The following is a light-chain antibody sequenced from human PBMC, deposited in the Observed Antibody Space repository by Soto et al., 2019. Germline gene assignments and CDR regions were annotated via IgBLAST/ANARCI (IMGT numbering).Light chain of an antibody. CDR2: EVS. J-gene: IGLJ1*01. V-gene: IGLV2-14*01. Sequence: QSALTQPASVSGSPGQSITISCTGTSSDVGGYNYVSWYQQHPGKAPKLMIYEVSNRPSGVSNRFSGSKSGNTASLTISGLEADDEAEYYCSSYTTSITQGLGTGTKVTV. CDR3: SSYTTSITQG. CDR1: SSDVGGYNY.